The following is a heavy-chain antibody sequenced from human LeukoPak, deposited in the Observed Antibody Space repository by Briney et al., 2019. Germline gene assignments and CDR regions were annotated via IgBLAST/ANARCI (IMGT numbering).Heavy chain of an antibody. D-gene: IGHD5-24*01. Sequence: GRSLRLSCAASGFTFSSYGMHWVRQAPGKGLEWVAVIWYDGSNKYYADSVKGRFTISRDNSKNTLYLQMNSLRAEDTAVYYCARESYNDPFDYWGQGTLVTVSS. CDR3: ARESYNDPFDY. CDR1: GFTFSSYG. J-gene: IGHJ4*02. V-gene: IGHV3-33*01. CDR2: IWYDGSNK.